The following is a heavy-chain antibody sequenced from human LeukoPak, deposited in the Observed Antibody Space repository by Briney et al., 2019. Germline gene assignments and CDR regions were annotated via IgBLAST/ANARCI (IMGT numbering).Heavy chain of an antibody. CDR3: AKESIAAAGIDY. Sequence: GGSLRLSCAASGFTFDDYAMHWVRQAPGKGLEWVSGISWNSGSIGYADSVKGRFTISRDNAKNSLYLQMNSLRAEDTALYYCAKESIAAAGIDYWGQGTLVTVSS. D-gene: IGHD6-13*01. CDR1: GFTFDDYA. V-gene: IGHV3-9*01. J-gene: IGHJ4*02. CDR2: ISWNSGSI.